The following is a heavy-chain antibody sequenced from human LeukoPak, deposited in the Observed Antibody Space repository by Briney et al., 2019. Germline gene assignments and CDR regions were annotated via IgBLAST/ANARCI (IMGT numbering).Heavy chain of an antibody. V-gene: IGHV3-7*04. CDR2: IKEDGSEK. Sequence: GGSLRLSCTASGFILSGYWMTWVRQAPGKGLEWVANIKEDGSEKNYVDSVKGRFIISRDNAKNSVFLQMNGLRAEDTAVYYCARDPPRRFDFWGQGTLVTVSS. J-gene: IGHJ4*02. CDR3: ARDPPRRFDF. CDR1: GFILSGYW.